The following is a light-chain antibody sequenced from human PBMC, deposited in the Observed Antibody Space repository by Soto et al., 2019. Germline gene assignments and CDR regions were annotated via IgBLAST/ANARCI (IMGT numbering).Light chain of an antibody. J-gene: IGKJ3*01. CDR1: QSVSSN. V-gene: IGKV3-15*01. CDR3: HHFLNLPIT. Sequence: EIVMTQSPATLSVSPGERATLSCRASQSVSSNLAWYQQKPGQAPRLLIYGASTRATGIPARFSGSGSGTEFTLTISSLQPEDIETYYCHHFLNLPITFGPGTKLDVK. CDR2: GAS.